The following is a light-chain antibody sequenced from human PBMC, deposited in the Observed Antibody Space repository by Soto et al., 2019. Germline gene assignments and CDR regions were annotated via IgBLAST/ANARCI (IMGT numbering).Light chain of an antibody. CDR3: QQCHSYPWT. CDR2: KAS. CDR1: QSISSW. J-gene: IGKJ1*01. Sequence: DIQMTQSPSTLSASVGDRVTITCRASQSISSWLAWYQQKPGKAPNLLIYKASSLQSGVPSRFSGSGSGTEFTLTISSLQPDDFATYYYQQCHSYPWTFGQGTKVEIK. V-gene: IGKV1-5*03.